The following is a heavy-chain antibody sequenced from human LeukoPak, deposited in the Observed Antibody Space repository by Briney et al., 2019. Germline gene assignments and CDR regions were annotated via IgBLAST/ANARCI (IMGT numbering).Heavy chain of an antibody. CDR1: GYTFTSYG. Sequence: ASVKVSCKASGYTFTSYGISWVRQAPGQGLEWMGWISAYNGNTNYAQKLQGRVTMTTDTSMSTAYMELRSLRSDDTAVYYCARDDRRGYSYGYYYYYYGMDVWGQGTTVTVSS. CDR2: ISAYNGNT. D-gene: IGHD5-18*01. CDR3: ARDDRRGYSYGYYYYYYGMDV. J-gene: IGHJ6*02. V-gene: IGHV1-18*01.